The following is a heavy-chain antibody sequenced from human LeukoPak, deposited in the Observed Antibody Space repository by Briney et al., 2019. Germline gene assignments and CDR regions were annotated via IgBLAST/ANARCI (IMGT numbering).Heavy chain of an antibody. Sequence: PSETLSLTCTVSGGSISSYYRSWIRQPAGKGLEWIGRIYTSGSTNYNPSLQSRVTISVDTSKNQFSLKLSSVTAADTAVYYCARRGYRSHPSYYGMDVWGQGTTVTVSS. V-gene: IGHV4-4*07. J-gene: IGHJ6*02. CDR2: IYTSGST. CDR1: GGSISSYY. CDR3: ARRGYRSHPSYYGMDV. D-gene: IGHD1-1*01.